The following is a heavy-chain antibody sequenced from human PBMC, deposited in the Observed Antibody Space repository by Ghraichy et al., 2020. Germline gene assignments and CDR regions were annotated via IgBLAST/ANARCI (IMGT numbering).Heavy chain of an antibody. D-gene: IGHD6-13*01. V-gene: IGHV3-48*01. CDR3: ARLPLPRRTAVGDWYFDL. CDR2: ITGSSITI. CDR1: GFSFSDYS. Sequence: GGSLRLSCEGSGFSFSDYSMIWVRLTPRKALEWVSYITGSSITIFYTDSVKGRFTISRDNAKNSLYLQMNSLRAEDTAVYYCARLPLPRRTAVGDWYFDLLGRGTLVTGSS. J-gene: IGHJ2*01.